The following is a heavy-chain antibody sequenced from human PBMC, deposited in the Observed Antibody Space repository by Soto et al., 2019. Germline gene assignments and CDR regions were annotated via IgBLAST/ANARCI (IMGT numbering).Heavy chain of an antibody. CDR2: INPNSGGT. CDR1: GYTFTGYY. V-gene: IGHV1-2*04. D-gene: IGHD3-9*01. Sequence: ASVKVSCKASGYTFTGYYMHWVRQAPGQGLEWMGWINPNSGGTNYAQKFQGWVTMTRDTSISTAYMELSRLRSDGTAVYYCARSDTDFDPPFDYWGQGTLVTVSS. CDR3: ARSDTDFDPPFDY. J-gene: IGHJ4*02.